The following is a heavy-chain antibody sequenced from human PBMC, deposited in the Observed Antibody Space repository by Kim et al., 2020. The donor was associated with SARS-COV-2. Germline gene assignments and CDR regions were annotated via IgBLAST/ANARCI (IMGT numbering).Heavy chain of an antibody. V-gene: IGHV4-34*01. CDR3: ARKGLLWFGELFHNWFKGFDP. Sequence: SETLSLTCAVYGGSFSGYYWSWIRQPPGKGLEWIGEINHSGSTNYNPSLKSRVTISVDTSKNQFSLKLSSVTAADTAVYYCARKGLLWFGELFHNWFKGFDPWGQGTLVTVSS. CDR1: GGSFSGYY. D-gene: IGHD3-10*01. J-gene: IGHJ5*02. CDR2: INHSGST.